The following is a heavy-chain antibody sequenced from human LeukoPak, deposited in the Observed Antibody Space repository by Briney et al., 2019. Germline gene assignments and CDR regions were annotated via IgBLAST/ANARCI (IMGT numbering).Heavy chain of an antibody. V-gene: IGHV5-51*01. D-gene: IGHD5-12*01. Sequence: GESLKISCKGSGYSFTSYWIGWVRPMPGKGLEWMGIIYPGDSDTRYSPSFQGQVAISADKSISTAYLQWSSLKASDTAMYYCARLMSGYSGYDGGNWFDPWGQGTLVTVSS. CDR1: GYSFTSYW. CDR2: IYPGDSDT. J-gene: IGHJ5*02. CDR3: ARLMSGYSGYDGGNWFDP.